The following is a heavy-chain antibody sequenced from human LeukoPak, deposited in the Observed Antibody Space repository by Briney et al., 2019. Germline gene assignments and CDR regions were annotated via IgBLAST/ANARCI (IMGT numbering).Heavy chain of an antibody. V-gene: IGHV5-51*01. D-gene: IGHD6-13*01. CDR1: GYSFTSYS. Sequence: PGESLKISCKGSGYSFTSYSIAWVRQMPGKGLERMGIIYGGDSDTRYSPSFQAQVTISADKSTSTAYLQWSSLKASDSAMYYCARRFSSSWYFDYWGQGTLVTVSS. CDR3: ARRFSSSWYFDY. CDR2: IYGGDSDT. J-gene: IGHJ4*02.